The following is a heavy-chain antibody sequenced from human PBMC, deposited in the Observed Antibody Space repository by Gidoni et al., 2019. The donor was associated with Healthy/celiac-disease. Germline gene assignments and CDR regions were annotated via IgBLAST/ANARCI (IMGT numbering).Heavy chain of an antibody. Sequence: QVQLVESGGGVVQPGRSLRLSCAASGFTFSSYGMHWVRQAPGKGLGWVAVILYDGSNKYYADSVKGRFTISRDNSKNTLYLQMNSRRAEDTAVYYCAREVGAWTEYMDVWGKGTTVTVSS. V-gene: IGHV3-33*01. D-gene: IGHD3-10*01. CDR3: AREVGAWTEYMDV. J-gene: IGHJ6*03. CDR2: ILYDGSNK. CDR1: GFTFSSYG.